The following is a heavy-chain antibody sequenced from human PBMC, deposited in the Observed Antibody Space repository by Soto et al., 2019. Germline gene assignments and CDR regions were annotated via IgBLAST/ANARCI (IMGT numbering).Heavy chain of an antibody. V-gene: IGHV3-15*07. Sequence: GGSLRLSCAVSGFNLSNVWMNWVRQAPGKGPEWVGRIKSKTDGGTVEYAAPVKDRFTISRDDSENTLYLQMNSLKTEDTAVYYCSHGYYQYFESWGQGTLVTVSS. CDR3: SHGYYQYFES. J-gene: IGHJ4*02. D-gene: IGHD5-18*01. CDR1: GFNLSNVW. CDR2: IKSKTDGGTV.